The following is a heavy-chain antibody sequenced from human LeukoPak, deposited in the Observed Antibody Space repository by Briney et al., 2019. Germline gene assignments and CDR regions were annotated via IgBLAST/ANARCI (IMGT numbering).Heavy chain of an antibody. J-gene: IGHJ4*02. CDR2: IYYSGST. CDR3: ARNAGDY. CDR1: GGSFSGYY. V-gene: IGHV4-59*01. Sequence: SETLSLTCAVYGGSFSGYYWSWIRQPPGKGLEWIGYIYYSGSTNYNPSLKSRVTISVDTSKNQFSLKLISVTAADTAVYYCARNAGDYWGQGTLVTVSS.